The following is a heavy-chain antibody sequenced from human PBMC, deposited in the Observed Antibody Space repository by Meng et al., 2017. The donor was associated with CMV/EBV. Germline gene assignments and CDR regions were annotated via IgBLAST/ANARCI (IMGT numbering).Heavy chain of an antibody. CDR3: AREGSSADAFDI. J-gene: IGHJ3*02. CDR1: GFTFSSYE. CDR2: ISSSGSTI. Sequence: GGSLRLSCAASGFTFSSYEMNWVRQAPGKGLEWVSYISSSGSTIYYADSVKGRFTISRDNAKNSLFLQMNSLRAEDTAVYYCAREGSSADAFDIWGQGTMVTVSS. D-gene: IGHD6-6*01. V-gene: IGHV3-48*03.